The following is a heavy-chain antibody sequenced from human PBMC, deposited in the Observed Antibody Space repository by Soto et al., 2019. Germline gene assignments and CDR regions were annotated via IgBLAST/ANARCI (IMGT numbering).Heavy chain of an antibody. D-gene: IGHD2-21*01. CDR3: ASARHIGP. V-gene: IGHV3-7*01. CDR1: GFTFSNYW. Sequence: PGGSLRLSCTASGFTFSNYWMSWVRQAPGKGLEWVANIGQDGSQRNYVDSVKGRFTISRDNAENSLYLQMNSRRAEDTAIYYCASARHIGPWGQGTLVTVSS. J-gene: IGHJ5*02. CDR2: IGQDGSQR.